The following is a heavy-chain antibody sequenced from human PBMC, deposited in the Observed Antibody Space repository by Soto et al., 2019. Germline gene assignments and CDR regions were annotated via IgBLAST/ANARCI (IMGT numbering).Heavy chain of an antibody. J-gene: IGHJ4*02. Sequence: SVKVSCKASAGTFSSYAISWVRQAPGQGLEWMGGIIPIFGTANYAQKFQGRVTITADESTSTAYMELSSLRSEDTAVYYCASLVGATTPFDYWGQGTLVTVSS. CDR2: IIPIFGTA. CDR3: ASLVGATTPFDY. D-gene: IGHD1-26*01. CDR1: AGTFSSYA. V-gene: IGHV1-69*13.